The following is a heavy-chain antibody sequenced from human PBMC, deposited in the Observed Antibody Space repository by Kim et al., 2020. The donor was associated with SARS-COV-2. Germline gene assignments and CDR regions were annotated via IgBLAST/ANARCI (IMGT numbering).Heavy chain of an antibody. CDR1: GYTFTSYA. CDR2: INAGNGNT. D-gene: IGHD3-9*01. Sequence: ASVKVSCKASGYTFTSYAMHWVRQAPGQRLEWMGWINAGNGNTKYSQKFQGRVTITRDTSASTAYMELSSLRSEDTAVYYCARAQNYDILTGYPNPNFDYWGQGTLVTVSS. V-gene: IGHV1-3*01. J-gene: IGHJ4*02. CDR3: ARAQNYDILTGYPNPNFDY.